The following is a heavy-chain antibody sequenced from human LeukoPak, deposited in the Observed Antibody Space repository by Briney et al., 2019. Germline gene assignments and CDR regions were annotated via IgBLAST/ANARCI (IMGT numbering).Heavy chain of an antibody. CDR3: TRRSYYDSSGYSDY. CDR2: IRSKANSYAT. J-gene: IGHJ4*02. Sequence: GGSLRLSCAASGFTFSGSAMHWVRQASGKGLEWVGRIRSKANSYATAYAASVKGRFTISRDDSKNTAYLQMNSLKTEDTAVYYCTRRSYYDSSGYSDYWGQGTLVTVSS. V-gene: IGHV3-73*01. CDR1: GFTFSGSA. D-gene: IGHD3-22*01.